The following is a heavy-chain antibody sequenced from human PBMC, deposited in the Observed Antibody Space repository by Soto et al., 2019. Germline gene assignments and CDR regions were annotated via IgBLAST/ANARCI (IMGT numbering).Heavy chain of an antibody. V-gene: IGHV4-4*07. CDR1: GGSISNYY. J-gene: IGHJ5*02. CDR3: ARGVPAAGTDWFDP. Sequence: SETLSLTCTVSGGSISNYYWSWIRQSAEKRLEWIGRVSSTGSSYYNPSLKSRVTISVDTSKNQVSLNLTSVTAADTAVYYCARGVPAAGTDWFDPWGQGTLVT. CDR2: VSSTGSS. D-gene: IGHD6-13*01.